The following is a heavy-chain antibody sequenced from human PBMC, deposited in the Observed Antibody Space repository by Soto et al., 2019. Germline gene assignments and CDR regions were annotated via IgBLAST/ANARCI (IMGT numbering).Heavy chain of an antibody. CDR3: ARTPYYYGSGSYYMDS. CDR1: GYTFTGYY. Sequence: QVQLVQSGAEVKKPGASVKVSCKASGYTFTGYYMHWVRQAPGQGLEWMGWINPNSGGTNYAQKFQGWVTMTRDTSISTAYMELSRLRSDDTAVYYCARTPYYYGSGSYYMDSWGQGTLVTVSS. J-gene: IGHJ4*02. CDR2: INPNSGGT. D-gene: IGHD3-10*01. V-gene: IGHV1-2*04.